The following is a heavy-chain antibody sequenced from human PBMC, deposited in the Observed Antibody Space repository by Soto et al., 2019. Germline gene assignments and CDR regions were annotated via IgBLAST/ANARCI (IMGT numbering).Heavy chain of an antibody. CDR3: ARGHQIEYYYGSGTPGWFDP. D-gene: IGHD3-10*01. J-gene: IGHJ5*02. CDR1: GGTFSSYA. CDR2: IIPIFGTA. V-gene: IGHV1-69*13. Sequence: SVKVSCKAFGGTFSSYAISWVRQAPGQGLEWMGGIIPIFGTANYAQKFQGRVTITADESTSTAYMELSSLRSEDTAVYYCARGHQIEYYYGSGTPGWFDPWGQGTLVTVPQ.